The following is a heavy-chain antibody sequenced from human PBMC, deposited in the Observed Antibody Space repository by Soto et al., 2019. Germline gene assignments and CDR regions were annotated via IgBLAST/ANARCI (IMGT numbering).Heavy chain of an antibody. CDR1: GFTFSSYA. CDR2: ISGSGGST. J-gene: IGHJ3*02. D-gene: IGHD4-17*01. CDR3: AKVKGVTMDAFDS. V-gene: IGHV3-23*01. Sequence: EVQLLESGGGLVQPGGSLRLSCAASGFTFSSYAMSWVRQAPGKGLEWVSAISGSGGSTYYADSVKGRFTISRDNSKNTLNLQMNSLRAADTAVYYCAKVKGVTMDAFDSWGQGTMVTVSS.